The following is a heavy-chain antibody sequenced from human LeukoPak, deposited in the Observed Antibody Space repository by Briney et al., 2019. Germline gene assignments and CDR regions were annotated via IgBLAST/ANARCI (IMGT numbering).Heavy chain of an antibody. J-gene: IGHJ6*03. D-gene: IGHD2-15*01. CDR3: AKNGDRGAYCSGGSCYPYYYYYMDV. CDR2: ISSSGGTT. Sequence: GGSLRLSCAASGFTFSSYAMSWVRQAPGKGLEWVSAISSSGGTTYYADSVKGRFTISRDNSKNTLSLQMNSLRAEDTAIYYCAKNGDRGAYCSGGSCYPYYYYYMDVWGKGTTVTISS. CDR1: GFTFSSYA. V-gene: IGHV3-23*01.